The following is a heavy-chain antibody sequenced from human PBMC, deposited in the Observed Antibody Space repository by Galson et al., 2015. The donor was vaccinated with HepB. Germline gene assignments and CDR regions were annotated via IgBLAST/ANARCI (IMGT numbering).Heavy chain of an antibody. D-gene: IGHD3-16*01. Sequence: SLRLSCAASGFTLSSYWMSWVRQAPGKGLEWVATIKQDGSEKYYVDSEKGRFTISRDNAKYSLYLQMNSLRVEDTAVYYRARPRRGGAFDIWGQGTMVTVSS. CDR3: ARPRRGGAFDI. CDR1: GFTLSSYW. CDR2: IKQDGSEK. J-gene: IGHJ3*02. V-gene: IGHV3-7*01.